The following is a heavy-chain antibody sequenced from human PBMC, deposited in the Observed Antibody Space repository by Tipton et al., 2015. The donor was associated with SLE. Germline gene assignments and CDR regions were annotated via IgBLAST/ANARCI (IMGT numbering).Heavy chain of an antibody. V-gene: IGHV4-38-2*02. CDR2: IYHSGST. J-gene: IGHJ5*02. CDR3: ARGLRGERGLWFDP. CDR1: GYSISSGYY. D-gene: IGHD3-10*01. Sequence: TLSLTCTVSGYSISSGYYWGWIRQPPGKGLEWIGSIYHSGSTNYNPSLKSRVTISVDTSKNQFSLKLSSVTAADTAVYYCARGLRGERGLWFDPWGQGTLVTVSS.